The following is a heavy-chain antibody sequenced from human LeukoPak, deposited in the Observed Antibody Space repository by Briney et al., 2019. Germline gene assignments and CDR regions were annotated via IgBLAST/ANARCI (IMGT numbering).Heavy chain of an antibody. D-gene: IGHD6-13*01. CDR1: GFTFDSSG. Sequence: GSLRLSCAVSGFTFDSSGIHWVRQAPGKGLEWVSFMSYDGSQKYYATSVKGRFTISRDSLENTVYLQMNSLRLEDTAVYYCAKLAGAQLFYGDWFDPWGQGTLVTVSS. CDR3: AKLAGAQLFYGDWFDP. J-gene: IGHJ5*02. V-gene: IGHV3-30*19. CDR2: MSYDGSQK.